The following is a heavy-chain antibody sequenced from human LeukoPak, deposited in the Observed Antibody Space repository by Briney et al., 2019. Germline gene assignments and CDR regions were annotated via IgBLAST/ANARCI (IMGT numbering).Heavy chain of an antibody. D-gene: IGHD3-22*01. V-gene: IGHV4-39*01. CDR1: GDSIARSTYY. CDR3: ARHNYTHYYDSLGNYYYYHMDV. CDR2: VYWSGTT. J-gene: IGHJ6*03. Sequence: SETLSLTCTVSGDSIARSTYYWGWIRQAPGKGLEWLGIVYWSGTTYYNPSFKSRVTISVDTSKSEFSLKLRSVAAADTAVYYCARHNYTHYYDSLGNYYYYHMDVWGKGTTVTVSS.